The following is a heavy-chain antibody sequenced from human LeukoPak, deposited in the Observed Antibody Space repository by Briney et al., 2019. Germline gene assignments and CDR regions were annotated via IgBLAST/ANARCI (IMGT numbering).Heavy chain of an antibody. Sequence: GGSLRLSCAASRFTFGSYGMTWVRQAPGKGLEWVASINHNGNVNYYVDSVKGRFTISRDNAKNSLYLQMSNLRAEDTAVYFCARGGGLDVWGLGTTVTVSS. V-gene: IGHV3-7*03. J-gene: IGHJ6*02. CDR3: ARGGGLDV. D-gene: IGHD3-16*01. CDR1: RFTFGSYG. CDR2: INHNGNVN.